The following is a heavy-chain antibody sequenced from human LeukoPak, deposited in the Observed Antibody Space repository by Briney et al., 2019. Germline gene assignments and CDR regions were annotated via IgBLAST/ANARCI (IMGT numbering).Heavy chain of an antibody. J-gene: IGHJ5*02. Sequence: GGSLRLSCAASGFTFSSYGMSWVRQAPGKGLEWVSAISGSGGSTHYADSVKGRFTISRDNSKNTLYLQMSSLRAEDTAVYYCXXXXYSSGWYNWFDPWGQGTLVTVSS. D-gene: IGHD6-19*01. CDR1: GFTFSSYG. CDR2: ISGSGGST. CDR3: XXXXYSSGWYNWFDP. V-gene: IGHV3-23*01.